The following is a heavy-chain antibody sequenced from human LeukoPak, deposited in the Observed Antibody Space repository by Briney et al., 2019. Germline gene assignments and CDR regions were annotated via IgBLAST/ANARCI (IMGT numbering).Heavy chain of an antibody. CDR1: GFTFSDYY. D-gene: IGHD1-26*01. J-gene: IGHJ4*02. CDR3: ARGSEWEPLYYFDY. Sequence: PGGSLRLSCAASGFTFSDYYMSWIRQAPGKGLEWVSYISSSGSTIYYADSVKGRFTISRDDAKNSLYLQMDGLRVEDTAVYYCARGSEWEPLYYFDYWGRGGLVTVSS. CDR2: ISSSGSTI. V-gene: IGHV3-11*04.